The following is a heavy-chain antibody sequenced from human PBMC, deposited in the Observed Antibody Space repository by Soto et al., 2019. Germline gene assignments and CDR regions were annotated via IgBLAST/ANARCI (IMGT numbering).Heavy chain of an antibody. CDR1: GGSISSYY. Sequence: QVQLQESGPGLVKPSETLSLTCTVSGGSISSYYWSWIRQPPGKGLEWIGYIYYSGSTNSNPSLKRRVTIPVDTSKNQSSLRLSSVTAADRAVYYCERGRSGYSDSSVYNTYYFDYCGQGTQVTVSS. CDR3: ERGRSGYSDSSVYNTYYFDY. J-gene: IGHJ4*02. CDR2: IYYSGST. D-gene: IGHD3-22*01. V-gene: IGHV4-59*01.